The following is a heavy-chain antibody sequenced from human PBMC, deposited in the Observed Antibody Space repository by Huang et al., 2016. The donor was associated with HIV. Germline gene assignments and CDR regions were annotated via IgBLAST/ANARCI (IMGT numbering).Heavy chain of an antibody. CDR3: AREVRSVDTDRPDGYYYRGLDV. CDR2: VYFLGTT. Sequence: QLRESGPGLVTPSETLSLTCSASGTSMHSCTFYWGWFRPPPGRGLEWLGSVYFLGTTYYNPSLKIRVTISIYTANQQYSRRLTSVTAADTAVYFCAREVRSVDTDRPDGYYYRGLDVWGQGTTVIVSS. J-gene: IGHJ6*02. CDR1: GTSMHSCTFY. V-gene: IGHV4-39*01. D-gene: IGHD2-2*03.